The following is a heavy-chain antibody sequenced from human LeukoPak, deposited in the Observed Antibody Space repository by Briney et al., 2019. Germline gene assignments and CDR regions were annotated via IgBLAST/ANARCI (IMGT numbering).Heavy chain of an antibody. D-gene: IGHD3-10*01. CDR1: GGSISSYY. Sequence: ETLSLTCSVSGGSISSYYWSWIRQPPGKGLEWIGYIYYSGGTNYNPSLQSRVTIPVDTSKNHFSLKLSSLTAADTAVYYCARGGYDSGTYKYWYFDLWGRGTLVTVSS. CDR3: ARGGYDSGTYKYWYFDL. V-gene: IGHV4-59*01. J-gene: IGHJ2*01. CDR2: IYYSGGT.